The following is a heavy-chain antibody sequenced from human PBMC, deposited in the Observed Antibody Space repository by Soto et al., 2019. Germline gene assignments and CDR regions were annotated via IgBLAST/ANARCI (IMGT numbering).Heavy chain of an antibody. CDR1: GYTCTSYD. D-gene: IGHD3-22*01. CDR2: MNPNSGNT. V-gene: IGHV1-8*01. CDR3: ARGGYYYDSSAYYRQLDC. J-gene: IGHJ4*02. Sequence: QVQLVQSGAEVKKPGASVKVSCKASGYTCTSYDINWVRQATGQGLAWMGGMNPNSGNTGYAQKFQGRVTMTRSTSIGTAYMELSSARSEDTAVYYCARGGYYYDSSAYYRQLDCWGQGTLVTVSS.